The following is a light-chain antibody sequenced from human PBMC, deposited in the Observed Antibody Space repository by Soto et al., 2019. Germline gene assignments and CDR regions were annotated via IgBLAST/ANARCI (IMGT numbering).Light chain of an antibody. CDR3: SSWDDSLNGVV. Sequence: QSVLTQPPSASGTPGQRVTISCSGGSSNIGSNVVNWYQQLPGKAPKLLIYINDRRPSGVPDRFSGSKSGTSASLAVSGLQSEDEAYYYCSSWDDSLNGVVFGGGTKLTVL. J-gene: IGLJ2*01. CDR2: IND. V-gene: IGLV1-44*01. CDR1: SSNIGSNV.